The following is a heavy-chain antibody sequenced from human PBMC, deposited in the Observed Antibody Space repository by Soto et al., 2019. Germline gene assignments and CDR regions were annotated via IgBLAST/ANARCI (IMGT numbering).Heavy chain of an antibody. CDR2: INAGNGKT. J-gene: IGHJ4*02. CDR1: GYTFTSYA. Sequence: QVQLVQSGAEVKKPGASVKVSCKASGYTFTSYAMHWVRQAPGQRLEWMGWINAGNGKTKYSQKFQGRVTITRDTSASTAYMELSSLRSEDTAVYYCARGRGYCSGGSCFSRGYFDYWGQGTLVTVSS. CDR3: ARGRGYCSGGSCFSRGYFDY. D-gene: IGHD2-15*01. V-gene: IGHV1-3*01.